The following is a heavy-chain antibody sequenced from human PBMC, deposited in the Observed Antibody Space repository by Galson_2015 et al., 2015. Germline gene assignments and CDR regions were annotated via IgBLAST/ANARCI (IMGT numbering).Heavy chain of an antibody. D-gene: IGHD3-22*01. CDR1: GFTFSSYS. CDR3: ARGPDYYDSSGYYDY. V-gene: IGHV3-48*02. CDR2: ISSSSSTI. J-gene: IGHJ4*02. Sequence: SLRLSCAASGFTFSSYSMNWVRQAPGKGLEWVSYISSSSSTIYYADSVKGRFTISRDNAKNSLYLQMNSLRDEDTAVYYCARGPDYYDSSGYYDYWGQGTLVTVTS.